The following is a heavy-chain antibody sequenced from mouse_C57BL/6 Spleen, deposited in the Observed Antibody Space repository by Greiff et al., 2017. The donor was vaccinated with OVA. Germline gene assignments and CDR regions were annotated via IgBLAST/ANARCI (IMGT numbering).Heavy chain of an antibody. J-gene: IGHJ4*01. Sequence: EVQRVESGGGLVKPGGSLKLSCAASGFTFSDYGMHWVRQAPEKGLEWVAYISSGSSTIYYADTVKGRFTISRDNAKNTLFLQMTSLRSEDTAMYYCARPYYGSSTYAMDYWGQGTSVTVSS. V-gene: IGHV5-17*01. D-gene: IGHD1-1*01. CDR2: ISSGSSTI. CDR1: GFTFSDYG. CDR3: ARPYYGSSTYAMDY.